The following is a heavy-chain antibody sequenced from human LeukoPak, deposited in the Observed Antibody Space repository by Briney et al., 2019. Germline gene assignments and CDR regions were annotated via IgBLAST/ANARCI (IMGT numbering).Heavy chain of an antibody. V-gene: IGHV4-4*07. CDR1: GGSLSGSY. J-gene: IGHJ4*02. D-gene: IGHD2/OR15-2a*01. CDR2: IFPSGST. CDR3: ARFDTTSSHTAFDH. Sequence: PSETLSLTCTVSGGSLSGSYWSWIRQPAGKGLEWIGRIFPSGSTNYNPSLKSRVTMSVDTSKNQFSLKLTSVTAADTAVYYCARFDTTSSHTAFDHWGQGTLVFGSS.